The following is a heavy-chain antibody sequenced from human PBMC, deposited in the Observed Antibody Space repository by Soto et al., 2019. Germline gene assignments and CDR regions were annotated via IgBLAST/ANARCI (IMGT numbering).Heavy chain of an antibody. J-gene: IGHJ4*02. CDR2: INPNSGGT. CDR3: VRGGPVAGPTSSEAYHPFDF. V-gene: IGHV1-2*02. Sequence: ASVKVSCKTSGYTFSDHYTHWVRQAPGQGLEWMGWINPNSGGTGYAEKFQGRVTMTRDTSFSTAYMELNRLNSDDTAVYYCVRGGPVAGPTSSEAYHPFDFWGQGTLVTVSS. CDR1: GYTFSDHY. D-gene: IGHD6-19*01.